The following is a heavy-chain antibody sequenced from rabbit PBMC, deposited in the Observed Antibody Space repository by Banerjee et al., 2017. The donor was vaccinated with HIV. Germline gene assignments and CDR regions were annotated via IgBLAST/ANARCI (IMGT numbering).Heavy chain of an antibody. J-gene: IGHJ4*01. V-gene: IGHV1S7*01. D-gene: IGHD8-1*01. CDR1: GFDFSSYY. CDR3: AREDAGSSYYDGFGL. CDR2: IDPVFGST. Sequence: QLKESGGGLVQPGGSLKLSCKASGFDFSSYYMSWVRQAPGKGLEWIGYIDPVFGSTYYASWVNGRFTISSHNAQNTLYLQLNSLTAADTATYFCAREDAGSSYYDGFGLWGPGTLVTVS.